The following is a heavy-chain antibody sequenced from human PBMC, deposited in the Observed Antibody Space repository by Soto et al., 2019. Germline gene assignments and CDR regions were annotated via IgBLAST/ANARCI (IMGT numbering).Heavy chain of an antibody. CDR3: ARGGGDYGDYLDY. V-gene: IGHV3-74*01. CDR2: INTAGTTT. J-gene: IGHJ4*02. D-gene: IGHD4-17*01. Sequence: ELQLVESGGGLVQPGGSLRLSCVASGFSFSTYWMHWVRQAPGKGLVWVSRINTAGTTTPYADSVTGRVTISRDNAKNTLSLQMNSPGAEDTAVYYCARGGGDYGDYLDYWGQGALVTVSS. CDR1: GFSFSTYW.